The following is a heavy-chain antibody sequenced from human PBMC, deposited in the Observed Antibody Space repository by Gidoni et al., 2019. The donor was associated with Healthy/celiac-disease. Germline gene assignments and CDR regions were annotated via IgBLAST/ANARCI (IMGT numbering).Heavy chain of an antibody. Sequence: EVQLVESGGGLVQPGGSLRLSCSASGFTVRSNYMSWVRQAPGKGLEWVSVIYSGGSTYYADSVKGRFTISRHNSKNTLYLQMNSLRAEDTAVYYCARARTTVTAAGAFDIWGQGTMVTVSS. CDR1: GFTVRSNY. J-gene: IGHJ3*02. CDR2: IYSGGST. D-gene: IGHD4-4*01. V-gene: IGHV3-53*04. CDR3: ARARTTVTAAGAFDI.